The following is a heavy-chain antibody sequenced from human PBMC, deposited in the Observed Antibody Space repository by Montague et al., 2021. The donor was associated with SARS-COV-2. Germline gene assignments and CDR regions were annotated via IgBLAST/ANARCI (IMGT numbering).Heavy chain of an antibody. CDR2: IDDRGRT. J-gene: IGHJ4*02. D-gene: IGHD3-10*01. V-gene: IGHV4-34*01. CDR3: ARGGGFRNHFGSGGLHY. CDR1: GGSFSGYY. Sequence: SETLSLTCAVYGGSFSGYYWTWIRQPPGKGLEWIGEIDDRGRTTYNPSLKSRVAISSDTPKSQFSLNLTSVTAADAAVYYCARGGGFRNHFGSGGLHYWGEGTLVTVSS.